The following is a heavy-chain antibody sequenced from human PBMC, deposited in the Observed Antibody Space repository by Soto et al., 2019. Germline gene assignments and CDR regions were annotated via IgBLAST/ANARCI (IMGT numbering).Heavy chain of an antibody. CDR1: GGSISSGGYY. J-gene: IGHJ6*02. D-gene: IGHD2-21*02. CDR2: IYYSGST. CDR3: ASFMTDYYYYGMDV. V-gene: IGHV4-31*03. Sequence: SETLSLTCTVSGGSISSGGYYWSWIRQHPGKGLEWIGYIYYSGSTYYNPSLKSRVTISVDTSKNQFSLKLSSVTAADTAVYYCASFMTDYYYYGMDVWGQGTTVTVSS.